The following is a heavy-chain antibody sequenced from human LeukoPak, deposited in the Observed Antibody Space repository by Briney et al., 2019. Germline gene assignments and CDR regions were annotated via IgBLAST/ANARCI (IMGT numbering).Heavy chain of an antibody. V-gene: IGHV1-69*13. D-gene: IGHD2-2*01. CDR2: IIPIFGTA. CDR1: GGTFSSYA. Sequence: GASVKVSCKASGGTFSSYAISWVRQAPGQGLEWMGGIIPIFGTANYAQKFQGRVTITADESTSTAYMELSSLRSEDTAVYYCARDTLPLSNGWSSDYYYYYGMDVWGQGTTVTVSS. CDR3: ARDTLPLSNGWSSDYYYYYGMDV. J-gene: IGHJ6*02.